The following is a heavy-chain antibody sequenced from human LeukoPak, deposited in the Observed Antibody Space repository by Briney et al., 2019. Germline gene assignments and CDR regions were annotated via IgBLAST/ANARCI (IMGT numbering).Heavy chain of an antibody. CDR2: ISTSSIYI. J-gene: IGHJ4*02. Sequence: GGSLRLSCAGSGFTFSSYNMDWVRQAPGKGLEWVSSISTSSIYIYYADSVKGRFTISRDNAKNSLYLQMNSLRAEDTAVYYCAKGDVSVTREFDYWGQGTLVTVSS. V-gene: IGHV3-21*01. CDR3: AKGDVSVTREFDY. CDR1: GFTFSSYN. D-gene: IGHD7-27*01.